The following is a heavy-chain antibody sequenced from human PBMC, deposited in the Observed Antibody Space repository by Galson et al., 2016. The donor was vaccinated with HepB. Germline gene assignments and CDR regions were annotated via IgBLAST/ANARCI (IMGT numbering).Heavy chain of an antibody. J-gene: IGHJ5*02. CDR2: ISGGGDKT. Sequence: SLRLSCAASGFTFSGHAITWVRQAPGKRLEWLSAISGGGDKTFYADSVRGRFTISRDNSQNTVYLQMNSLRAEDTAIHYCAKDWGTSSFYWFDVWGQGTLVTVSS. CDR1: GFTFSGHA. CDR3: AKDWGTSSFYWFDV. V-gene: IGHV3-23*01. D-gene: IGHD6-6*01.